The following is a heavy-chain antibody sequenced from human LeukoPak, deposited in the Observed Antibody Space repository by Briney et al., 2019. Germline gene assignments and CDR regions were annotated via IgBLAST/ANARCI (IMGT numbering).Heavy chain of an antibody. J-gene: IGHJ6*02. V-gene: IGHV4-4*07. Sequence: SETLSLTCTVSGGSISSYYWSWIRQPAGKGLEWIGRIYTSGSTNYNPSLKSRVTMSVDTSKNQFSLKLSSVTAADTAVYYCARNPRTYDILTGFYYYGMDVWGQGTTVTVSS. D-gene: IGHD3-9*01. CDR3: ARNPRTYDILTGFYYYGMDV. CDR1: GGSISSYY. CDR2: IYTSGST.